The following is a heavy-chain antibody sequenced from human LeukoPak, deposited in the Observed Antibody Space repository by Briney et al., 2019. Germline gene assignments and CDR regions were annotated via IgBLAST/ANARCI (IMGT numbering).Heavy chain of an antibody. CDR2: IKQDGSEK. Sequence: GGSLRLSCAASGFTFSSYWMSWVRQAPGKGLEWVANIKQDGSEKYYVDSVKGRFTNSRDNAKSSLYLQMNSRRAEDTAVYYCARDSYGWNDVRIDYYYGMDVWGQGTTVTVSS. CDR1: GFTFSSYW. D-gene: IGHD1-1*01. CDR3: ARDSYGWNDVRIDYYYGMDV. J-gene: IGHJ6*02. V-gene: IGHV3-7*05.